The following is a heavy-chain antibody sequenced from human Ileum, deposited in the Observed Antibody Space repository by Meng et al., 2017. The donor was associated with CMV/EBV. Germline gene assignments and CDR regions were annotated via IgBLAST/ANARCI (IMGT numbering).Heavy chain of an antibody. V-gene: IGHV4-39*01. Sequence: GSVESSSYCWGWIREPPGKGLEWIGGIYYSGSTYYNPSLKSRVTISVDTSKNQFSLKLSSVTAADTAVYYCARREDGYEMGGDYFDYWGQGTLVTVSS. D-gene: IGHD5-24*01. CDR3: ARREDGYEMGGDYFDY. CDR2: IYYSGST. J-gene: IGHJ4*02. CDR1: GSVESSSYC.